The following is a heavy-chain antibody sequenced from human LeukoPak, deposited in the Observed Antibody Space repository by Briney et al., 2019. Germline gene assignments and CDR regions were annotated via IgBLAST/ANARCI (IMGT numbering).Heavy chain of an antibody. D-gene: IGHD3-22*01. V-gene: IGHV3-21*04. CDR2: ISSTSRSYI. J-gene: IGHJ4*02. CDR1: GFTFSSYN. Sequence: PGGSLRLSCAASGFTFSSYNMNWVRQAPGKGLEWVSSISSTSRSYIYYADSVKGRFTISRDNSKNTLYLQMNSLRAEDTAVYYCARVFYDSSGYYPRYFDYWGQGTLVTVSS. CDR3: ARVFYDSSGYYPRYFDY.